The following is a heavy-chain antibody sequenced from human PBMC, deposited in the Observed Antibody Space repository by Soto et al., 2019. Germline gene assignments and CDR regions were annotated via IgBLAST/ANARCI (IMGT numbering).Heavy chain of an antibody. CDR2: IYYSGST. CDR1: GGSISSGDYY. V-gene: IGHV4-30-4*01. CDR3: ASYKAVVTTPSDY. J-gene: IGHJ4*02. Sequence: QVQLQESGPGLVKPSQTLSLTCTVSGGSISSGDYYWSWIRQPPGKGLEWIGYIYYSGSTYYNPCLKSRVTISVDTSKNQFSLKLSSVSAADTAVYYCASYKAVVTTPSDYWGQGTLVTVSS. D-gene: IGHD4-4*01.